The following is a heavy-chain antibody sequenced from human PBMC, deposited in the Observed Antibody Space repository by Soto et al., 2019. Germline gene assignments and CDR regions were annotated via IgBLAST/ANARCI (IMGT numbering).Heavy chain of an antibody. J-gene: IGHJ6*02. V-gene: IGHV1-69*01. CDR2: IIPIFGTA. CDR1: GGTFSSYA. D-gene: IGHD1-26*01. CDR3: ARDFGASVGATRSSYYYGMDV. Sequence: ASVKVSCKASGGTFSSYAISWVRQAPGQGLEWMGGIIPIFGTANYAQKFQGRVTITADESTSTAYMELSSLRSEDTAVYYCARDFGASVGATRSSYYYGMDVWGQGTTVTVSS.